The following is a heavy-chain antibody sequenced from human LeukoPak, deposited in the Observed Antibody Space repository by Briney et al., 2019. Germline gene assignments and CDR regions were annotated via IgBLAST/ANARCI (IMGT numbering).Heavy chain of an antibody. D-gene: IGHD3-22*01. CDR1: GYSISSGYY. CDR2: IYNSGST. V-gene: IGHV4-38-2*02. CDR3: ASADSSGYYYGFDI. Sequence: SETLSLTCTVSGYSISSGYYWAWIRQPPGKGLEWIGTIYNSGSTYQNPSLKSRVTISVDRSKNQFSLKLSSVTAADTAVYYCASADSSGYYYGFDIWGQGAIVTVSS. J-gene: IGHJ3*02.